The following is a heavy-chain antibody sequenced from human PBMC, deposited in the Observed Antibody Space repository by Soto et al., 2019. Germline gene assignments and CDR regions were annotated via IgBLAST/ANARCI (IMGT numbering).Heavy chain of an antibody. D-gene: IGHD3-10*01. CDR2: IHSGGGT. J-gene: IGHJ4*02. CDR1: GFIVSSKY. V-gene: IGHV3-53*01. Sequence: GGSLRLSCAASGFIVSSKYMSWVRQAPGKGLEWLSLIHSGGGTYYADSVKGRFTISRDISKNTLYLQMNSLRAEDTAVYYCATGWPGGFDYWGQGTLVTVSS. CDR3: ATGWPGGFDY.